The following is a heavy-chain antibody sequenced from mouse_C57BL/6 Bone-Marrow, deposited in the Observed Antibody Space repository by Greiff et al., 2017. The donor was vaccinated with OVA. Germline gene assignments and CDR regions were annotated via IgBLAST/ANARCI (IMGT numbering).Heavy chain of an antibody. D-gene: IGHD2-4*01. Sequence: QVQLQQPGAELVMPGASVKLSCKASGYTFTSYWMHWVKQRPGQGLEWIGEIDPSDSYTNYNQKFKGKSTLTVDKSSSTAYMQRSSLTSEDSAVYYCAREADYDGNNFDYWGQGTTLTVSS. CDR3: AREADYDGNNFDY. J-gene: IGHJ2*01. V-gene: IGHV1-69*01. CDR1: GYTFTSYW. CDR2: IDPSDSYT.